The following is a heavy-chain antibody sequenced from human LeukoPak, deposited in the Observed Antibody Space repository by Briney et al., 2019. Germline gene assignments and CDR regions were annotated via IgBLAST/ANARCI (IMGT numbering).Heavy chain of an antibody. Sequence: GRSLRLSCAASGFTFSSYWMTWVRQAPGKGLEWVANIKEDGSEKYYVDSVKGRFTISRDNAKSSLYLQMNSLRAEDTAVYYCARDAVNGFDPWGQGTLVTVSS. V-gene: IGHV3-7*01. CDR1: GFTFSSYW. J-gene: IGHJ5*02. CDR2: IKEDGSEK. CDR3: ARDAVNGFDP.